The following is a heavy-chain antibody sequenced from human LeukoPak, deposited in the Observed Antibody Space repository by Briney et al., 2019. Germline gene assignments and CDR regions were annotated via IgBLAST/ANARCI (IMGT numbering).Heavy chain of an antibody. D-gene: IGHD2-2*01. CDR3: ASRSTSRKRFDY. J-gene: IGHJ4*02. V-gene: IGHV4-30-4*08. Sequence: SETLSLTCTVSGGSISSGDYYWSWICQPPGKGLEWIGYIYYSGSTYYNPSLKSRVTISVDTSKNQFSLKLSSVTAADTAVYYCASRSTSRKRFDYWGQGTLVTVSS. CDR2: IYYSGST. CDR1: GGSISSGDYY.